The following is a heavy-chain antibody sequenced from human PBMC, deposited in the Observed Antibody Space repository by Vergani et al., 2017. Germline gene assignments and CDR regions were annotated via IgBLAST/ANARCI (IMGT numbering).Heavy chain of an antibody. CDR1: GGSFSGYY. CDR2: INHSGST. Sequence: QVQLQQWGAGLLKPSETLSLTCAVYGGSFSGYYWSWIRQPPGKGLEWIGEINHSGSTNYNPSLKSRVTISVDTSKNQFSLKLSSVTAADTAVYYCARRRSRVKWLVRALTYFDYWGQGTLVTVSS. J-gene: IGHJ4*02. D-gene: IGHD6-19*01. CDR3: ARRRSRVKWLVRALTYFDY. V-gene: IGHV4-34*01.